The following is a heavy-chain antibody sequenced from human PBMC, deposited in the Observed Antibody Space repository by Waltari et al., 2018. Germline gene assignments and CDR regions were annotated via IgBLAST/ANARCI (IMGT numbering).Heavy chain of an antibody. CDR1: GFTFSSYS. J-gene: IGHJ6*03. CDR3: ARAQYNYMDV. CDR2: ISSTSSTI. Sequence: EVQLVESGGGLVQPGGSLRLSCIVAGFTFSSYSMIWVRQAPGKGLEWVSLISSTSSTIYYADSVKGRFTISRDNAKNSLYLQMNSLRDEDTAVYYCARAQYNYMDVWGKGTTVTVSS. V-gene: IGHV3-48*02.